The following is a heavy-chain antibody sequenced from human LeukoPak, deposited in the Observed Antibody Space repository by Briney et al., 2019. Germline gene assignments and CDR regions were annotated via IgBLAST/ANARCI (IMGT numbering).Heavy chain of an antibody. CDR1: GFTFSSYG. J-gene: IGHJ4*02. V-gene: IGHV3-30*02. CDR2: IRYDGSNK. D-gene: IGHD6-13*01. CDR3: ARDLRDSSSWFVDY. Sequence: GGSLRLSCAASGFTFSSYGMHWVRQAPGKGLEWVAFIRYDGSNKYYADSVKGRFTISRDNSKNTLYLQMNSLRAEDTAVYYCARDLRDSSSWFVDYWGQGTLVTVSS.